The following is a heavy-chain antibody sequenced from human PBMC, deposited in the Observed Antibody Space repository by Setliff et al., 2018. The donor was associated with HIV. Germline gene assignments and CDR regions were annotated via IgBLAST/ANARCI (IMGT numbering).Heavy chain of an antibody. Sequence: ASVKVSCKASGYTFNTYYIHWVRQAPGQGLEWIGRINPNSGGTNYAQRFQGRVTMTRDTSISTAYMEMTSLRSDDTAVYYCARGWATGANSSPLDVWGEGTTVTFS. J-gene: IGHJ6*02. CDR1: GYTFNTYY. CDR3: ARGWATGANSSPLDV. D-gene: IGHD6-6*01. CDR2: INPNSGGT. V-gene: IGHV1-2*06.